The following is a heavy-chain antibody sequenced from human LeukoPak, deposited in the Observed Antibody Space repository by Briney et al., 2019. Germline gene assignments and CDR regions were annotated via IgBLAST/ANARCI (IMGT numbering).Heavy chain of an antibody. CDR1: GFTFDDYG. Sequence: GGSLRLSCAASGFTFDDYGMSWVRQAPGKGLEWVSGINWNGGSTGYADSVKGRFTISRDSAKNSLYLQMNSLRDEDTALYYCARGTYYYDSSGYYYFTWWGQGTLVTVSS. CDR3: ARGTYYYDSSGYYYFTW. CDR2: INWNGGST. D-gene: IGHD3-22*01. J-gene: IGHJ4*02. V-gene: IGHV3-20*04.